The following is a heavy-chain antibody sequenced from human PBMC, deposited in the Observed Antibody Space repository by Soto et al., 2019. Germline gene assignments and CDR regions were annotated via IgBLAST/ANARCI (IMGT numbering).Heavy chain of an antibody. J-gene: IGHJ3*02. D-gene: IGHD6-19*01. V-gene: IGHV3-53*04. CDR3: ASDRQRTGWLDALDI. Sequence: SLGIGCESCRVSVCSNDVAGVLHTPGKGLEWVSVIFTGGSTYYADSVKGRFTIARHSSMNTVYLKMDSLRAEDTAVYYCASDRQRTGWLDALDIWAQATMVT. CDR2: IFTGGST. CDR1: RVSVCSND.